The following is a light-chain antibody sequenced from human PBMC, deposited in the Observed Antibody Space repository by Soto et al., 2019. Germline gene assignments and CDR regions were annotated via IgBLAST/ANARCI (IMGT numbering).Light chain of an antibody. Sequence: QSALTQPASVSGSPGQSITISCTGTSSDVSGYNYVSWYQQHPGKAPKLMIYEVSNRPSGVSNRFSGSKSGNTASLTISGLQAEDEADYYCSSYTSSSIDYVFGAGTKLTAL. J-gene: IGLJ1*01. CDR3: SSYTSSSIDYV. V-gene: IGLV2-14*01. CDR2: EVS. CDR1: SSDVSGYNY.